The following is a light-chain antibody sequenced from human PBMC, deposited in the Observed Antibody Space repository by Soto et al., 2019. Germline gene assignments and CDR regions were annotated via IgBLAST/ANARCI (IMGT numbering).Light chain of an antibody. CDR1: QYVSSN. Sequence: EIVLTQSPATLSVSPGERATLSCRASQYVSSNLAWYQQKPGQAPRLLIYGASTRATGIPARFSGSGSGTEFTLTISSLPSEDFAVYYCQQYNNWPPLTFGGGTKVEIK. CDR3: QQYNNWPPLT. J-gene: IGKJ4*01. V-gene: IGKV3-15*01. CDR2: GAS.